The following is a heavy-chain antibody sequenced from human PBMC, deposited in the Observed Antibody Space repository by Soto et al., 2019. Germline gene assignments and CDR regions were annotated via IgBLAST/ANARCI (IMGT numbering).Heavy chain of an antibody. CDR2: ISGSGGST. CDR3: CLSILVVPAANIFDY. V-gene: IGHV3-23*01. CDR1: GFTFSSYA. Sequence: PGGSLRLSCAASGFTFSSYAMSWVRQAPGKGLEWVSAISGSGGSTYYADSVKGRFTISRDNSKNTLYLQMNSLRAEDTAVYYCCLSILVVPAANIFDYRTRRTPVPVS. D-gene: IGHD2-2*01. J-gene: IGHJ4*02.